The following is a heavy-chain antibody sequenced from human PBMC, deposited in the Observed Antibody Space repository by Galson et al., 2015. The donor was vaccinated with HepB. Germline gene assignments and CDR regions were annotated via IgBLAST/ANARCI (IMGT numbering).Heavy chain of an antibody. CDR2: INPSGGST. Sequence: SVKVSCKASGYTFTSYYMHWVRQAPGQGLEWMGIINPSGGSTSYAQKFQGRVTMTRDTSTSTVYMELSSLRSEDTAVYYCARDRGVCSSTSCKPDYWGQGTLVTVSS. CDR3: ARDRGVCSSTSCKPDY. J-gene: IGHJ4*02. CDR1: GYTFTSYY. V-gene: IGHV1-46*01. D-gene: IGHD2-2*01.